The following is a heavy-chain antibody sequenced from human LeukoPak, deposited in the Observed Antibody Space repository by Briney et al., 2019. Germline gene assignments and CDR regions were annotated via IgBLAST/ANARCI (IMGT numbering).Heavy chain of an antibody. CDR2: ISTGSSTI. CDR1: GFTFSTYS. CDR3: ARVAEIQLWLRSAFDY. J-gene: IGHJ4*02. Sequence: PGGSLRLSCAASGFTFSTYSMNWVRQAPGKGLEWVSFISTGSSTIYYADSVKGRFTISRDNAKNSLYLQVNSLRDEDTAVYYCARVAEIQLWLRSAFDYWGQGTLVTVSS. V-gene: IGHV3-48*02. D-gene: IGHD5-18*01.